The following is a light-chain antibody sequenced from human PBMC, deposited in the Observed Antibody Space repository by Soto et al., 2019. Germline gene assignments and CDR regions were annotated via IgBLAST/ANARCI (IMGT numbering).Light chain of an antibody. V-gene: IGLV2-14*01. Sequence: QSVLTQPASVSGSPGQSITISCSGTNNDVGAYNYVSWYQQCPGKAPKLIIYEVIYRPSGISSRFSGSKSGNTASLTISGLQAEDEADYYCTSFTTTSAYVFGTGTKLTVL. CDR1: NNDVGAYNY. J-gene: IGLJ1*01. CDR2: EVI. CDR3: TSFTTTSAYV.